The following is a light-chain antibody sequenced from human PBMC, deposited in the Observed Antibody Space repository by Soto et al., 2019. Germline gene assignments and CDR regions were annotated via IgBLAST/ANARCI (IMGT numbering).Light chain of an antibody. CDR3: AAWDDSLSGAV. CDR1: SSNIGSNY. CDR2: RNN. J-gene: IGLJ7*01. V-gene: IGLV1-47*01. Sequence: QSVLTQPPSASGTPGQRVTISCSGSSSNIGSNYVYWYQQLPGTAPKLLIYRNNQRPSGVPDRLSGSKSGTSASLAISGLRSEDEADYYCAAWDDSLSGAVFGGGTQLTVL.